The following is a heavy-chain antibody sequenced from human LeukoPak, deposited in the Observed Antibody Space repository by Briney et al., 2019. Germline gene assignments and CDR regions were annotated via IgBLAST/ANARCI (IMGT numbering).Heavy chain of an antibody. D-gene: IGHD3-10*01. CDR3: ARGTPMVRGVIITGPHYYYCMDV. J-gene: IGHJ6*03. Sequence: SETLSLTCTVSGGSISSYYWSWIRQPPGQGLEWIGYIYYSGSTNYNPSLKSRVTISVDTSKNQFSLKLSSVTAADTAVYYCARGTPMVRGVIITGPHYYYCMDVWGKGTTVTVSS. V-gene: IGHV4-59*01. CDR1: GGSISSYY. CDR2: IYYSGST.